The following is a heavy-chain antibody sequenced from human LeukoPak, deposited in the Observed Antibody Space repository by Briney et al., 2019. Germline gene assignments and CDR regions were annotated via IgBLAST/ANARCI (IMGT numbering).Heavy chain of an antibody. CDR3: AKDVNYYYGMDV. Sequence: PGGSLRLSCAASGFTFSSYAMHWARQAPGKGLEWVAVISYDGSNKYYADSVKGRFTISRDNSKNTLYLQMNSLRPEDTAVFYCAKDVNYYYGMDVWGQGTTVTVSS. D-gene: IGHD5-24*01. CDR1: GFTFSSYA. V-gene: IGHV3-30-3*01. CDR2: ISYDGSNK. J-gene: IGHJ6*02.